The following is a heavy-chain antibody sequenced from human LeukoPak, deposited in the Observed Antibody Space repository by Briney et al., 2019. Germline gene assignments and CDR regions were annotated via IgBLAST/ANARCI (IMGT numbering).Heavy chain of an antibody. Sequence: PSETLSLTCTVSGGSISSSGYYWGWIRQPPGKGLEWIGSIYYSGSTFDNPSLKSRITISVDTSKNQFSLKLSSVTAADTAVYYCARLPINSYDAFDIWGQGTMVTVSS. J-gene: IGHJ3*02. D-gene: IGHD5-12*01. V-gene: IGHV4-39*01. CDR1: GGSISSSGYY. CDR2: IYYSGST. CDR3: ARLPINSYDAFDI.